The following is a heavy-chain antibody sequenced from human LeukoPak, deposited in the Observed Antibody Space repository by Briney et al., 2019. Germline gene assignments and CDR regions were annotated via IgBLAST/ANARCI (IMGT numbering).Heavy chain of an antibody. D-gene: IGHD6-13*01. CDR2: INPNSGGT. V-gene: IGHV1-2*02. CDR1: GYTFTGYY. Sequence: ASVKVSCTASGYTFTGYYMHWVRQAPGQGLEWMGWINPNSGGTNYAQQFQGRVTMTRDTSISTAYMELSRLRSDDTAVYYCARDRGASGAAAGNYYYYYYGMDVWGQGATVTVSS. CDR3: ARDRGASGAAAGNYYYYYYGMDV. J-gene: IGHJ6*02.